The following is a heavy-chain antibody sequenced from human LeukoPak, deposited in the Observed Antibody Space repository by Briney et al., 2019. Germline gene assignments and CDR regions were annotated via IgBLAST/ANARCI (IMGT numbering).Heavy chain of an antibody. CDR2: IGGSGDST. CDR1: GFTFRSYA. D-gene: IGHD3-10*01. CDR3: AKGGAVASKSITMVRGTRRYYYYMDV. J-gene: IGHJ6*03. Sequence: GGSLRLSCAASGFTFRSYAMSWVRQAPGKGLEWVSAIGGSGDSTYYAVSVKGRFTISRDNSKNTLYLQMNSLRAEDTAVYYCAKGGAVASKSITMVRGTRRYYYYMDVWGKGTTVTISS. V-gene: IGHV3-23*01.